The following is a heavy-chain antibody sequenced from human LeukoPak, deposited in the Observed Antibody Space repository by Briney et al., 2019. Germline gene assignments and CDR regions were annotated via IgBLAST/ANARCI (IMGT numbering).Heavy chain of an antibody. CDR3: ASCGSSPQPFDY. J-gene: IGHJ4*02. CDR2: ISSSGSTI. Sequence: PGGSLRLSCAASGFTFSSYEMNWVRQAPGKGLEWVSYISSSGSTIYYADSVKGRFTISRDNAKNSLYLQMNSLRAEDTAVYYCASCGSSPQPFDYWGQGTLVTVSS. D-gene: IGHD6-13*01. CDR1: GFTFSSYE. V-gene: IGHV3-48*03.